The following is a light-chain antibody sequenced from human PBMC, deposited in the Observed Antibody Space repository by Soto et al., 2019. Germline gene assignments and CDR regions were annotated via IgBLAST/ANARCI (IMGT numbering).Light chain of an antibody. CDR3: CSYAGSYPFV. J-gene: IGLJ1*01. CDR2: GVT. V-gene: IGLV2-14*01. Sequence: QSVLTQPASVSGSPGQSITISCTGTSSDVGGYDSVCWYQQHPGKAPKVMIYGVTNRPSGVPGRFSGSKSGNTASLTISGLQAEDEADYYCCSYAGSYPFVFGTGTKVTVL. CDR1: SSDVGGYDS.